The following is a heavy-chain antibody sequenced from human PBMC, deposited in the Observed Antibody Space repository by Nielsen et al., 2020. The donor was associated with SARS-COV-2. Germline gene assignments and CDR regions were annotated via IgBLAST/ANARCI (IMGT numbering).Heavy chain of an antibody. CDR2: ISSSVGST. Sequence: GESLKISCAASGFTFSTYVMGWVRQAPGKGLEWVSSISSSVGSTYYADSVKGRFTISRDNSKNTLYLQMNSLRAEDTAVYYCAKDRWATYGFDPWGQGTLVTVSS. V-gene: IGHV3-23*01. CDR1: GFTFSTYV. D-gene: IGHD5-12*01. J-gene: IGHJ5*02. CDR3: AKDRWATYGFDP.